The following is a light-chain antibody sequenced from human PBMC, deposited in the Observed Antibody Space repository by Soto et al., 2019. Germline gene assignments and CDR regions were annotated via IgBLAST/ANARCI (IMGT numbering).Light chain of an antibody. J-gene: IGLJ3*02. Sequence: QSVLTQSPSASASLGASVKLTCTLSSGHSSYAIAWHQQQPEKGPRYLMKLNSDGSHSKGDGIPDRFSGSSSGTERYLTISSLQSEDEADYSGQTWSTGIRVFGGGTKVTVL. V-gene: IGLV4-69*01. CDR2: LNSDGSH. CDR1: SGHSSYA. CDR3: QTWSTGIRV.